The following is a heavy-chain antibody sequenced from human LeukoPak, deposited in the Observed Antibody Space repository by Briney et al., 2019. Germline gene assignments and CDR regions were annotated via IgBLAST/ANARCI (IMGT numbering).Heavy chain of an antibody. J-gene: IGHJ4*02. V-gene: IGHV3-11*01. CDR2: ISSSGSTI. CDR3: ARDLDSEVVTAIPYY. Sequence: GGSLRLSCAASGFTFSDYYMSWIRQAPGKGLEWVSYISSSGSTIYYADSVKGRFTISRDNAKNSLYLQMNSLRAEDTAVYYCARDLDSEVVTAIPYYWGQGTLVTVSS. CDR1: GFTFSDYY. D-gene: IGHD2-21*02.